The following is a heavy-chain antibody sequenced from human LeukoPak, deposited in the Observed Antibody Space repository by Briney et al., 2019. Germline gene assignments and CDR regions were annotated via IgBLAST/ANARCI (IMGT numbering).Heavy chain of an antibody. CDR2: IYYSGST. Sequence: SETLSLTCTVSGGSISSYYWSWIRQPPGKGLEWIGYIYYSGSTNYNPSLKSRVTISVDTSKNQFSLKLSSVTAADTAVYYCARHVQLRSHSRWFDPWGQGTLVTVS. V-gene: IGHV4-59*08. D-gene: IGHD2-15*01. CDR1: GGSISSYY. J-gene: IGHJ5*02. CDR3: ARHVQLRSHSRWFDP.